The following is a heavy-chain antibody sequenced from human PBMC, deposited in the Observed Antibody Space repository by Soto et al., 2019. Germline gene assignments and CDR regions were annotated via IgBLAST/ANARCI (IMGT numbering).Heavy chain of an antibody. D-gene: IGHD2-21*02. CDR2: IWYDGSNK. V-gene: IGHV3-33*01. CDR1: GFTFRSYG. J-gene: IGHJ4*02. Sequence: GGSLRLSCAASGFTFRSYGMPWVRQAPGKGLEWVAVIWYDGSNKYYADSVKGRFTISRDNSKNTLYLQMNSLRAEDTAVYYCARGDCGGDCPIDYWGQGTLVTVSS. CDR3: ARGDCGGDCPIDY.